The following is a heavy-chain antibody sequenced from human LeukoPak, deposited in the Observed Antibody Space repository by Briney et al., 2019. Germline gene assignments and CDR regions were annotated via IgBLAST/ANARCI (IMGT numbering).Heavy chain of an antibody. CDR2: ISAYNGNT. CDR1: GYTLTSYG. V-gene: IGHV1-18*01. J-gene: IGHJ6*03. D-gene: IGHD5-12*01. CDR3: ASGYSGYEPTFYYMDV. Sequence: ASVKVSCKASGYTLTSYGISWVRQAPGQGLEWMGWISAYNGNTNYAQKLQGRVTMTTDTSTSTAYMELRSLRSDDTAVYYCASGYSGYEPTFYYMDVWGKGTTVTVSS.